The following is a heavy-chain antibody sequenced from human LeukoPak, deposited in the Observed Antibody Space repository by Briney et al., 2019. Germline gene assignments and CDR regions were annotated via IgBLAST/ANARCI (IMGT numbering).Heavy chain of an antibody. J-gene: IGHJ4*02. CDR2: TFRSVTT. Sequence: PSETLSLTCTVSGASISSYYWSWIRQPPGKGLEGIGYTFRSVTTKYHPSLQSRVSISLDTSKNQFSLDMTSVTVADTAVYYCTTYSDITGSFGHWGQGTLVTVSS. CDR1: GASISSYY. V-gene: IGHV4-59*01. CDR3: TTYSDITGSFGH. D-gene: IGHD3-22*01.